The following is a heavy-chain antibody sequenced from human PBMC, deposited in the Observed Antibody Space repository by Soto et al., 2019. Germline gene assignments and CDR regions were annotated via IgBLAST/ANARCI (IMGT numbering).Heavy chain of an antibody. CDR1: GYTFTSYG. CDR3: ARDLAVGLVDY. Sequence: QVQLVQSGAEVKKPGASVKVSCKASGYTFTSYGISWVRQAPGQGVEWMGWISAYNGNTKYAQKLQGSVTMTTDTSTSTAYMEVRSLRSDDTDVYYCARDLAVGLVDYWGQGTLVTVSS. CDR2: ISAYNGNT. V-gene: IGHV1-18*01. D-gene: IGHD6-19*01. J-gene: IGHJ4*02.